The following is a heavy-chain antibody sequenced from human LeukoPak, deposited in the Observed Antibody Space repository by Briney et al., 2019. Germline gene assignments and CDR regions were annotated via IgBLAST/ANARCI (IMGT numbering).Heavy chain of an antibody. CDR2: IYYSGST. Sequence: SETLSLTCTVSGGSISSYYWSWIRQPPGKGLEWIGYIYYSGSTNYNPSLKSRVTISVDTSKNQFSLRLSSVTAADTAVYYCARHGRSSGWPFDYWGRGTLVTVSS. D-gene: IGHD6-19*01. CDR3: ARHGRSSGWPFDY. J-gene: IGHJ4*02. V-gene: IGHV4-59*08. CDR1: GGSISSYY.